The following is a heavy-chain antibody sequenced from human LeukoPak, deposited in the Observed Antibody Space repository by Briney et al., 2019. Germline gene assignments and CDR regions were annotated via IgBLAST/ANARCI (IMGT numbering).Heavy chain of an antibody. CDR1: GFTFSNYW. CDR3: ARAHTSGWYEDC. D-gene: IGHD6-19*01. V-gene: IGHV3-7*01. J-gene: IGHJ4*02. Sequence: PGGSLRLSCAASGFTFSNYWMSWVRQAPGKGLEWVANIKQDGSEKYYVDSVKGQFTISRDNAKNSLYLQMNSRRVEDTAVYYCARAHTSGWYEDCWGQGTLVTVSS. CDR2: IKQDGSEK.